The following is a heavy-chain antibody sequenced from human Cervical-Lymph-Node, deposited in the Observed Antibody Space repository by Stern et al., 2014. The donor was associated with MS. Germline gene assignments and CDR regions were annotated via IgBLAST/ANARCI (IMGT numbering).Heavy chain of an antibody. D-gene: IGHD5-12*01. V-gene: IGHV3-23*04. CDR3: AGAVGYDYLSY. CDR2: ISGISGTT. CDR1: GITLRNYI. J-gene: IGHJ4*02. Sequence: VQLVQSGGGLVQPGGSLRLSCAVSGITLRNYIMTWVRQAPGRGLEWVASISGISGTTYDADSVKGRFSISSDNARNTFLQMNSLSVEDTAIYYCAGAVGYDYLSYWGQGTLVTVSP.